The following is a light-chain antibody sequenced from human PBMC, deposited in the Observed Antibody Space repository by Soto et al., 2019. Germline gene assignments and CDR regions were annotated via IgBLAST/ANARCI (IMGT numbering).Light chain of an antibody. CDR2: AAF. Sequence: AIQMTQSPPPLSASVGDRVTITCRASQAIRNDLGWYQQKPGKAPKLLIYAAFSLPSGVTSRFSGNASGTDFTLTISSLQPEDFATYYCLQNYNYPRTFGQGTKVDIK. CDR3: LQNYNYPRT. J-gene: IGKJ1*01. V-gene: IGKV1-6*01. CDR1: QAIRND.